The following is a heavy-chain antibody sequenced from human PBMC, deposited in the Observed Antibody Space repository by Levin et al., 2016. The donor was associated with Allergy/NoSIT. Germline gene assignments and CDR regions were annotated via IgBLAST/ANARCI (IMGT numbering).Heavy chain of an antibody. V-gene: IGHV4-34*01. D-gene: IGHD7-27*01. J-gene: IGHJ4*02. CDR3: ARVRELTGDILEGGYFDY. CDR2: INHSGST. Sequence: WIRQPPGKGLEWIGEINHSGSTNYNPSLKSRVTISVDTSKNQFSLKLSSVTAADTAVYYCARVRELTGDILEGGYFDYWGQGTLVTVSS.